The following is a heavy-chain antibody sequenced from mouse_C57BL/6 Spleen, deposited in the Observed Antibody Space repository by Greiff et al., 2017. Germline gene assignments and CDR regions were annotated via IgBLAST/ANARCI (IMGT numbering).Heavy chain of an antibody. CDR3: ARDGTGFDY. V-gene: IGHV5-16*01. CDR1: GFTFRDYY. CDR2: INYDGSST. D-gene: IGHD4-1*01. Sequence: EVKLVESEGGLVQPGSSMKLSCTASGFTFRDYYMAWVSQVPEKGLEWVANINYDGSSTYYLDSLKSRFIISRDNAKNILYLQMSSLKSEDTATYYCARDGTGFDYWGQGTTLTVSS. J-gene: IGHJ2*01.